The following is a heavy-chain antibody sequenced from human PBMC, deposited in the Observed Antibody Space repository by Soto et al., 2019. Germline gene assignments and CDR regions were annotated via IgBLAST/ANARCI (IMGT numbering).Heavy chain of an antibody. CDR1: GYTFTGYY. V-gene: IGHV1-2*04. D-gene: IGHD1-1*01. CDR3: ARGDANEGREYYFDY. CDR2: INTNSGGT. Sequence: QVQLVQSGAEVKKPGASVKVSCKASGYTFTGYYMHWVRQAPGQGLEWMGWINTNSGGTNYAQKFQGWVTMTRDTSISTAYMELSRLRSDDTAVYYCARGDANEGREYYFDYWGQGTLVTVSS. J-gene: IGHJ4*02.